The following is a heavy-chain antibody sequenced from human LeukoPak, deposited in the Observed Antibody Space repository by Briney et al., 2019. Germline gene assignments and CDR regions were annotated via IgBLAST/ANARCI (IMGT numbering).Heavy chain of an antibody. CDR3: TSEDQGGFDY. V-gene: IGHV3-15*01. Sequence: PGGSLRLSCAASGFNNVWMSWVRQAPGKRLEWVGRIKSKTEDGTTDYAAPVKGRFTISRDDSKSTLYLQMNGLKTEDTAVYYCTSEDQGGFDYWGQGTLVTVSS. J-gene: IGHJ4*02. D-gene: IGHD1-26*01. CDR2: IKSKTEDGTT. CDR1: GFNNVW.